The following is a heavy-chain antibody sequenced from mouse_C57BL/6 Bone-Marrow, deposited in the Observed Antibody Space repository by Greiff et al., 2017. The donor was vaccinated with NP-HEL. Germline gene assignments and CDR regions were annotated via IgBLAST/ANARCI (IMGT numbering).Heavy chain of an antibody. J-gene: IGHJ4*01. V-gene: IGHV1-61*01. CDR2: IYPSDSET. CDR1: GYTFTSYW. CDR3: ARRGYDFYYAMDY. D-gene: IGHD2-4*01. Sequence: QVQLQQPGAELVRPGSSVKLSCKASGYTFTSYWMDWVKQRPGQGLEWIGNIYPSDSETHYNQKFKDKATLTVDKSSSTAYMQLSSLTSEDSAVYYCARRGYDFYYAMDYWGQGTSVTVSS.